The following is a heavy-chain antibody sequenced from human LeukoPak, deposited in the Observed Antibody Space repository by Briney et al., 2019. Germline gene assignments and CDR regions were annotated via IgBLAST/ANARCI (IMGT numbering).Heavy chain of an antibody. CDR2: IYVTGT. J-gene: IGHJ6*03. V-gene: IGHV4-59*08. Sequence: SETLSLTCTVSGGSIGTYYWSWVRQSPGTGLEWIGYIYVTGTRYNPYLQSRVTISVDRSRNQFFLKMTSVTAADTAVYYCARHIGGCIEGMDVWGRGTKVTVSS. CDR3: ARHIGGCIEGMDV. CDR1: GGSIGTYY. D-gene: IGHD2-8*01.